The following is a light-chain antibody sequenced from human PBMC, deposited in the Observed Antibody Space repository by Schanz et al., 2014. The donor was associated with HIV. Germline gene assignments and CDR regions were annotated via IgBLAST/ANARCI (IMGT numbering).Light chain of an antibody. CDR3: SSYTSSSTLV. CDR1: SSDVGSYNL. Sequence: QSALTQPASVSGSPGQSITFSCTGTSSDVGSYNLVSWYQQHPGKAPKLMIYEGSKRPSGVSNRFSGSKSGNTASLTISGLQAEDEADYYCSSYTSSSTLVFGGGTKLTVL. V-gene: IGLV2-14*02. J-gene: IGLJ3*02. CDR2: EGS.